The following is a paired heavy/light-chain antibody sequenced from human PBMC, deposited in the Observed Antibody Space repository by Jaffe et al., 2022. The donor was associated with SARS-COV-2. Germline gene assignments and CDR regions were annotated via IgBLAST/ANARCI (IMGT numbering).Light chain of an antibody. V-gene: IGLV1-44*01. CDR2: TND. CDR3: ATWDDSLSGVL. J-gene: IGLJ2*01. CDR1: SSNIGSNT. Sequence: QSMLTQPPSASGTPGQRVTISCSGSSSNIGSNTVNWYQQLPGTTPKLLIYTNDQRPSGVPDRFSGSKSGTSASLAISGLQSEDEADYYCATWDDSLSGVLFGGGTKLTVL.
Heavy chain of an antibody. CDR2: ISSSRSTI. Sequence: EVQLVESGGGLAQPGGSLRLSCAASGFILSSYAMNWVRQAPGKGLEWVSYISSSRSTIFYADSVKGRFTISRDNAKNSLYLQMNSLRAEDTAVYYCARHHVSSSVAGIDYWGQGTLVTVSS. CDR1: GFILSSYA. D-gene: IGHD6-19*01. CDR3: ARHHVSSSVAGIDY. V-gene: IGHV3-48*01. J-gene: IGHJ4*02.